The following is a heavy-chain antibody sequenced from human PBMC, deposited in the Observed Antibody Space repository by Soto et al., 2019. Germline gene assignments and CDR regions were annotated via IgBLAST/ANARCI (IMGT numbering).Heavy chain of an antibody. CDR3: AKLNLYYDFWSGYCGDY. CDR1: GFTFSSYA. J-gene: IGHJ4*02. D-gene: IGHD3-3*01. V-gene: IGHV3-23*01. CDR2: ISGSGGST. Sequence: PGGSLRLSCAASGFTFSSYAMSWVRQAPGKGLEWVSAISGSGGSTYYADSVKGRFTISRDNSKNTLYLQMNSLRAEDTAVYYCAKLNLYYDFWSGYCGDYWGQGTLVTVSS.